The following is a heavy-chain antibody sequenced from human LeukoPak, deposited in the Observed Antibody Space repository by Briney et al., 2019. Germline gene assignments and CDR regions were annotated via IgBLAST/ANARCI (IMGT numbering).Heavy chain of an antibody. CDR1: GGSISSSNW. D-gene: IGHD6-19*01. V-gene: IGHV4-4*02. CDR2: IYHSGST. CDR3: AIPFQAVAGSDAFDI. J-gene: IGHJ3*02. Sequence: SGTLSLACAVSGGSISSSNWWSWVRQPPGKGLEWTGEIYHSGSTNYNPSLKSRVTISVDKSKNQFSLKLSSVTAADTAVYYCAIPFQAVAGSDAFDIWGQGTMVTVSS.